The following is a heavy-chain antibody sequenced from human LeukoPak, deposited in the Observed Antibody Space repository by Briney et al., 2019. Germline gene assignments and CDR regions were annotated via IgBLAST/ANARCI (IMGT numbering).Heavy chain of an antibody. CDR1: GFTFSTYW. D-gene: IGHD3-3*01. V-gene: IGHV3-7*01. CDR3: ARGETYYDFWSGYYKRGWFDP. J-gene: IGHJ5*02. Sequence: GGSLRLSCAASGFTFSTYWMTWVRQAPGKGLEWVANIKQDGSQKYYVDSVKGRFTIARDNAKNSLYLQMNSLRPEDTAVYYCARGETYYDFWSGYYKRGWFDPWGQGTLVTVSS. CDR2: IKQDGSQK.